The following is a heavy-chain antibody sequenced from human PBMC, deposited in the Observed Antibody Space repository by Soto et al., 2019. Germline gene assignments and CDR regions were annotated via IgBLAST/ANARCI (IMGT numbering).Heavy chain of an antibody. CDR2: VYFSGST. V-gene: IGHV4-59*01. CDR3: TRDRDIGHRGYGQSNV. J-gene: IGHJ6*02. D-gene: IGHD5-12*01. Sequence: PSETLSLTCTISGGSISSYYWSWIRQTPGKGLEWVGYVYFSGSTNYNPSLKSRVLIPIDTSRNQFSLKLNSVTAADTAVYYCTRDRDIGHRGYGQSNVWAQEKPVTVSS. CDR1: GGSISSYY.